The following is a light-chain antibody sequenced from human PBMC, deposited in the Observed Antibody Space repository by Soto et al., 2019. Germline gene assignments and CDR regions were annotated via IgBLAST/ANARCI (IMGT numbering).Light chain of an antibody. Sequence: QSVLTQPPSASGSPGQSVTISCTGTSSDVGGYNYVSWYQQHPGKAPKLMIYEVSKRPSGVPDRFSGSKSGNTASLTVSGLQAEDEADYYCSSYAGSQPVVFGGGTKVTVL. J-gene: IGLJ2*01. CDR3: SSYAGSQPVV. CDR2: EVS. CDR1: SSDVGGYNY. V-gene: IGLV2-8*01.